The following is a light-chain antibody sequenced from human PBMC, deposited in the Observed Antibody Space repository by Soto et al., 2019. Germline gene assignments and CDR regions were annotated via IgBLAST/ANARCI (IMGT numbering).Light chain of an antibody. V-gene: IGKV3-15*01. J-gene: IGKJ5*01. CDR2: AAA. CDR3: QQYNNWPLIT. Sequence: EIVMTQSGAALSVSPGERVTLSCTASQRVNNNLAWYQQKPGEAPRLLIYAAATRATGIPARISGSGAGTEFTLTIGSLQSDDFATYYCQQYNNWPLITFGQGTRLEI. CDR1: QRVNNN.